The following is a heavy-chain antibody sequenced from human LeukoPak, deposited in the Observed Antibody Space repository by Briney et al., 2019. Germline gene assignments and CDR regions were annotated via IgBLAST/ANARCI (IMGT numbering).Heavy chain of an antibody. CDR2: MLDTVTT. CDR3: ATIKRGNIFGYFDF. V-gene: IGHV4-59*11. J-gene: IGHJ4*02. Sequence: SETLSLTCAVSGASMNTHYWSWIRQPPGKGLEWIGYMLDTVTTKDNPSLKSRFTLSADTSKKQVSLRLTSVTAADTAVYYCATIKRGNIFGYFDFWGQGIPVTVSS. D-gene: IGHD5-18*01. CDR1: GASMNTHY.